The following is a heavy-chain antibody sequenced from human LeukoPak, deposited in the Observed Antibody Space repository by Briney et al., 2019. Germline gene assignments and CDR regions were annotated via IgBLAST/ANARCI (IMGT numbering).Heavy chain of an antibody. CDR2: INHSGST. V-gene: IGHV4-34*01. CDR1: GGSFSGYY. Sequence: PSESLSLTCAVYGGSFSGYYWSWIRQPPGKGLEWIGEINHSGSTNYNPSLKSRVTISVDTSKNQFSLKLSSVTAADTAVYYCARRLRWLVRWLDYWGQGTLVTVSS. D-gene: IGHD6-19*01. CDR3: ARRLRWLVRWLDY. J-gene: IGHJ4*02.